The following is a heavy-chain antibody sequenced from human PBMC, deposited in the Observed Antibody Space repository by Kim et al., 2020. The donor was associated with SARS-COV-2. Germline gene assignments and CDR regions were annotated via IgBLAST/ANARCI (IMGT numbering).Heavy chain of an antibody. V-gene: IGHV4-34*01. D-gene: IGHD4-17*01. Sequence: SETLSLTCAVYGGSFSGYYWSWIRQPPGKGLEWIGEINHSGSTNYNPSLKSRVTISVDTSKNQFSLKLSSVTAADTAVYYCARLGDDYGDSTRDYWGQGTLVTVSS. CDR2: INHSGST. J-gene: IGHJ4*02. CDR1: GGSFSGYY. CDR3: ARLGDDYGDSTRDY.